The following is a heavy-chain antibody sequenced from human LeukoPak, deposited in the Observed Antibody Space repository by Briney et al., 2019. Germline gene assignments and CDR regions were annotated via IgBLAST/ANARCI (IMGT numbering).Heavy chain of an antibody. V-gene: IGHV1-69*13. D-gene: IGHD3-22*01. CDR3: ARGPKAYYFDSSGYVFDY. J-gene: IGHJ4*02. CDR1: GGTFSSYA. CDR2: IIPIFGTA. Sequence: GASVKVSCKASGGTFSSYAISWVRQAPGQGLGWMGGIIPIFGTANYAQKFQGRVTITADESTSTAYMELSSLRSEDTAVYYCARGPKAYYFDSSGYVFDYWGQGTLVTVSS.